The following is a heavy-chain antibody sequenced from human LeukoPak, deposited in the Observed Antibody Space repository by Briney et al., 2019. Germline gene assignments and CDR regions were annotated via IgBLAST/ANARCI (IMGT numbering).Heavy chain of an antibody. CDR3: AKDCIGPGPRGGVTPDYYYYGMDV. V-gene: IGHV3-23*01. D-gene: IGHD3-3*01. Sequence: GGSLRLSCAASGFTFSSYAMSWVRQAPGKGLEWVSAISGSGGSTYYADSVKGRFTISRVNSKNTLYLQMNSLRAEDTAVYYCAKDCIGPGPRGGVTPDYYYYGMDVWGQGTTVTVSS. CDR1: GFTFSSYA. CDR2: ISGSGGST. J-gene: IGHJ6*02.